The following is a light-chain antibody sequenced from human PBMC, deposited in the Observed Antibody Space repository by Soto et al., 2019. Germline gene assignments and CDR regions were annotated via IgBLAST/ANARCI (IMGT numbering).Light chain of an antibody. V-gene: IGKV4-1*01. CDR3: QQYYTTPPT. CDR1: QSVLFSINQKNY. CDR2: WAS. Sequence: DIVLTQSPDSVAVCLGERATINCKSSQSVLFSINQKNYLAWYHQKPGQPPKLLIYWASIRESGVTTRFSGSGSGTNFTLTISSLQAEDAAVYYCQQYYTTPPTFGLGTKVEVK. J-gene: IGKJ1*01.